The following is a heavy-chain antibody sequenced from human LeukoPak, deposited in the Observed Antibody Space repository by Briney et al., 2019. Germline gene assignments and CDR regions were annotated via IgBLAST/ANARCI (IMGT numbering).Heavy chain of an antibody. Sequence: GGSLRLSCAASGFTFSSYGMHWVRQAPGRGLEWVAFIRYDGSNKYYADSVKGRFTISRDNSKNTLCLQMNSLRAEDTAVYYCAKDSATVTPHYYYYYYMDVWGKGTTVTVSS. J-gene: IGHJ6*03. V-gene: IGHV3-30*02. D-gene: IGHD4-17*01. CDR3: AKDSATVTPHYYYYYYMDV. CDR1: GFTFSSYG. CDR2: IRYDGSNK.